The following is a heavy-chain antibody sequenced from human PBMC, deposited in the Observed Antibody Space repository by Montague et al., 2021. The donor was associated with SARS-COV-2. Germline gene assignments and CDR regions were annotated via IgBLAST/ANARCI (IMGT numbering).Heavy chain of an antibody. CDR3: ARIPNDSWYVSYFDY. J-gene: IGHJ4*02. Sequence: PALVKPTQTLTLTCTLSGLPLSTSGLCVGWIRQPPGKALEWLALTDWDDDKYYSPSLKTRLSISKDTFKNQVVLTMANMEPVDTATYYCARIPNDSWYVSYFDYWGQGILVTVSS. CDR1: GLPLSTSGLC. V-gene: IGHV2-70*01. CDR2: TDWDDDK. D-gene: IGHD6-13*01.